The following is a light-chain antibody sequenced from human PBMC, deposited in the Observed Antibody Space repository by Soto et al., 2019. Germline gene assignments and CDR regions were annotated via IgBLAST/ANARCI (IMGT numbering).Light chain of an antibody. V-gene: IGLV1-47*02. CDR2: SNN. Sequence: QSVLTQPPSASVTPGQRVTISCSGSSSNIGSNYVYWYQQLPGTAPKLLIYSNNQRPSGVPDRFSGSNSGTSASLAIRGLRSEDEAHYYCAACDDSVRAPNYVFGLAPKVTVL. CDR3: AACDDSVRAPNYV. CDR1: SSNIGSNY. J-gene: IGLJ1*01.